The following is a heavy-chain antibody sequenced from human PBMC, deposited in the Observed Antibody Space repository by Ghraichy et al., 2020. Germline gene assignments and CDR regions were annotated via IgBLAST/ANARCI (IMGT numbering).Heavy chain of an antibody. Sequence: SQTLSLTCIVSGGSISRGYWWSWARQPPGKGLEWIGEILHSGIANYNPSLKSRVTISVDKSKNQFSLELSSVTAADTAVYYCARNGDYSMDYWGQGTLVTVSS. CDR1: GGSISRGYW. V-gene: IGHV4/OR15-8*01. J-gene: IGHJ4*02. D-gene: IGHD5-12*01. CDR3: ARNGDYSMDY. CDR2: ILHSGIA.